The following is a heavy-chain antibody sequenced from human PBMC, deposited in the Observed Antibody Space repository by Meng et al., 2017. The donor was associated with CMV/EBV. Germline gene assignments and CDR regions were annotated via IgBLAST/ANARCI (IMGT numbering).Heavy chain of an antibody. J-gene: IGHJ4*02. CDR3: ARAQYSSSCDY. D-gene: IGHD6-13*01. CDR2: IYYSGST. Sequence: PVQGSAPSTEKPAQTPSPTCTVSGGSISSGVSYWSWIRQPPGKGLEWIGYIYYSGSTYYNPSLKSRVTISVDTSKNQFSLKLSSVTAADTAVYYCARAQYSSSCDYWGQGTLVTVSS. V-gene: IGHV4-30-4*08. CDR1: GGSISSGVSY.